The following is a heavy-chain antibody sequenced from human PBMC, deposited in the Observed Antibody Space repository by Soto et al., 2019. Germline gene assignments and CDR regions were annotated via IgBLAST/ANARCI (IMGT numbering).Heavy chain of an antibody. Sequence: QVQLVQSGAEVKKPGASVKVSCKASGYTFTSYGISWVRQAPGQGLEWMGWISAYNGNTNYAQKLQGRDTMTTDTSTSTAYMERRSLRSDDTAVYYCARDSPGYSSGWYNYWGQGTLVTVSS. J-gene: IGHJ4*02. CDR1: GYTFTSYG. CDR2: ISAYNGNT. V-gene: IGHV1-18*01. D-gene: IGHD6-19*01. CDR3: ARDSPGYSSGWYNY.